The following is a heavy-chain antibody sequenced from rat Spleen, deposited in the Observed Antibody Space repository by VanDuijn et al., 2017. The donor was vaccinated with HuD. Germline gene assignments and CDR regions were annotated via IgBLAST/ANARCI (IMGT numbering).Heavy chain of an antibody. CDR1: GFTFNNYW. Sequence: EVQLVESGGGLVQPGKSLKLSCVASGFTFNNYWMTWIRQAPGKGLEWVASITTTGGSTFYPDSVKGRFTVSRDNAKSTLYLQMNSLRSEDTATYYCTTGSHYSGYRHWFAYWGQGTLVTVSS. CDR3: TTGSHYSGYRHWFAY. V-gene: IGHV5-31*01. CDR2: ITTTGGST. J-gene: IGHJ3*01. D-gene: IGHD1-2*01.